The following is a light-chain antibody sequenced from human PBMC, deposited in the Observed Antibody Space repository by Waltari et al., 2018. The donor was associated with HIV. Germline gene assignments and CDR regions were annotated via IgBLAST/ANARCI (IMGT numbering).Light chain of an antibody. CDR3: CSYAGSSTFVV. J-gene: IGLJ2*01. V-gene: IGLV2-23*02. CDR1: SSAVGSYNL. Sequence: QSALTQPASVSGSPGQPITISCTGTSSAVGSYNLVTWYQQHPGKAPKLMIYEVSKRPSGVSNRFSGSKSGNTASLTISGLQAEDEADYYCCSYAGSSTFVVFGGGTKLTVL. CDR2: EVS.